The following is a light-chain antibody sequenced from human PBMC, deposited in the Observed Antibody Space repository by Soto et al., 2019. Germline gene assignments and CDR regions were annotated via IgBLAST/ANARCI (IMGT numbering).Light chain of an antibody. CDR2: DAS. Sequence: EIVLTQSPGTLSLSPGERATLCFRASQSFSNTYLAWYQQKPGQAPRLLIYDASSRATGIPDRFSGSGSGTDFTLTISRLEPEDFAVYYCQQYGRSPTFGQGTKVDI. CDR3: QQYGRSPT. CDR1: QSFSNTY. J-gene: IGKJ1*01. V-gene: IGKV3-20*01.